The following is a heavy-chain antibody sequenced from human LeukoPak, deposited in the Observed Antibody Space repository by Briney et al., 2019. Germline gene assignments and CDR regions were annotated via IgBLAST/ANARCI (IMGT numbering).Heavy chain of an antibody. CDR2: ISSSSSYI. D-gene: IGHD5-24*01. CDR1: GFTFSSYS. V-gene: IGHV3-21*01. CDR3: ARAMATTSDDY. Sequence: PGGSLRLPCAASGFTFSSYSMNWVRQAPGKGLEWVSSISSSSSYIYYADSVKGRFTISRDNAKNSLYLQVNSLRAEDTAVYYCARAMATTSDDYWGQGTLVTVSS. J-gene: IGHJ4*02.